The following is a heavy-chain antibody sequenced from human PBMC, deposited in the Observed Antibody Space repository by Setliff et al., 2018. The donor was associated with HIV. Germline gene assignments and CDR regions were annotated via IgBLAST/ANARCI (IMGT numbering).Heavy chain of an antibody. D-gene: IGHD2-8*01. J-gene: IGHJ4*02. CDR3: ARAEDTVLKMYVVTPPYLDY. Sequence: KVSCKVSGYTFTSYWIAWVRQMPGKGLEWMGIIYPGDSDTRYSPSFQGQVTTSADKSITTAYLQWSSLGASDTAMYYCARAEDTVLKMYVVTPPYLDYWGQGTLVTVSS. CDR2: IYPGDSDT. CDR1: GYTFTSYW. V-gene: IGHV5-51*01.